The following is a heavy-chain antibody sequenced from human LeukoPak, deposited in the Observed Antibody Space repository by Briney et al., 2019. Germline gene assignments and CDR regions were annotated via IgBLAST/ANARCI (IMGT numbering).Heavy chain of an antibody. CDR2: ITSGGDYT. CDR3: ARGHYDVLAASYKWTPDY. Sequence: EPGGSPRLSCAASGFTFNTFNMNWLRQAPGKGLEWVSSITSGGDYTYYADSVKGRFTTSRDNAKNSLSLQLNSLRVEDTAVYYCARGHYDVLAASYKWTPDYWGQGTLVTVSS. J-gene: IGHJ4*02. D-gene: IGHD3-9*01. V-gene: IGHV3-21*01. CDR1: GFTFNTFN.